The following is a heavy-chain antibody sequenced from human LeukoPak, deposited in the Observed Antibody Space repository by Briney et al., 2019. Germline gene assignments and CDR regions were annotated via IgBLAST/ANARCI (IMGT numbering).Heavy chain of an antibody. CDR1: GFTFSSYG. Sequence: GGSLRLSCAASGFTFSSYGMHWVRQAPGKGLEWVAFIRYDGSNKYYADSVKGRFTTSRDNSKNTLYLQMNSLRAEDTAVYYCAKVAAAGYYYYYYYMDVWGKGTTVTVSS. CDR3: AKVAAAGYYYYYYYMDV. D-gene: IGHD6-13*01. CDR2: IRYDGSNK. V-gene: IGHV3-30*02. J-gene: IGHJ6*03.